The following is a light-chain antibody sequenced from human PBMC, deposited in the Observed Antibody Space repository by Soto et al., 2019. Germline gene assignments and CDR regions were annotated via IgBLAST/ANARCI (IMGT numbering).Light chain of an antibody. CDR2: EVS. Sequence: QSALTQPASVSGSPGQSITISCTGTSSDVGGYNYVSWYQQHPGKAPKLMIYEVSNRPSGVSNRFSGSKSGNTASLTISGLQAEDEADCYCSSYTSSSTPHVVFGGGTKLTVL. CDR1: SSDVGGYNY. CDR3: SSYTSSSTPHVV. J-gene: IGLJ2*01. V-gene: IGLV2-14*01.